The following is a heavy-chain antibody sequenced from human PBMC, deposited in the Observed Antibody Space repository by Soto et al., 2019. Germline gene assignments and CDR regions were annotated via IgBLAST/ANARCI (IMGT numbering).Heavy chain of an antibody. Sequence: GGSVRLSCAASGFNVIRYLIHWVRQVPGKGLEWVAVIWYDGSNEYYADSVKGRFTISRDNSKNTLYLQMNSLRVEDTAVYYCAKEKGAAAYYFDYWGQGTLVTVSS. CDR3: AKEKGAAAYYFDY. CDR1: GFNVIRYL. CDR2: IWYDGSNE. V-gene: IGHV3-33*06. J-gene: IGHJ4*02. D-gene: IGHD6-13*01.